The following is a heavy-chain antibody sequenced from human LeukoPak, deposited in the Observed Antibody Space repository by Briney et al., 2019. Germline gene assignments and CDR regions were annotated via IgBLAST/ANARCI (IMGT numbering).Heavy chain of an antibody. CDR2: IYSDNT. CDR1: GFTVSSNS. V-gene: IGHV3-53*01. J-gene: IGHJ4*02. D-gene: IGHD4/OR15-4a*01. CDR3: ARRAGAYSHPYDY. Sequence: GSLRLSCTVSGFTVSSNSMSWVRQAPGKGLEWVSFIYSDNTHYSDSVKGRFTISRDNSKNTLYLQLNSLRAEDTAVYYCARRAGAYSHPYDYWGQGTLVTVSS.